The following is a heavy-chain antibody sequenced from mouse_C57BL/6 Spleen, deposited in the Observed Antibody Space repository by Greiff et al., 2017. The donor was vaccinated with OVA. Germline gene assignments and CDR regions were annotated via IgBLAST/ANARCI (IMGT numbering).Heavy chain of an antibody. CDR2: INYDGSST. Sequence: DVMLVESEGGLVQPGSSMKLSCTASGFTFSDYYMAWVRQVPEKGLEWVANINYDGSSTYYLDSLKSRFIISRDNAKNILYLQMSSLKSEDTATYYCARLATTVVYWYFDVWGTGTTVTVSS. V-gene: IGHV5-16*01. D-gene: IGHD1-1*01. CDR1: GFTFSDYY. J-gene: IGHJ1*03. CDR3: ARLATTVVYWYFDV.